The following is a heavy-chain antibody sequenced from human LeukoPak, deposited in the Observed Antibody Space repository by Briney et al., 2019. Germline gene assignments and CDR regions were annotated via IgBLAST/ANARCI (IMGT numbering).Heavy chain of an antibody. CDR3: AKDLGGWGRLGLNDY. CDR1: GYTFTSYD. Sequence: ASVKVSCKASGYTFTSYDINWVRQATGQGLEWMGWMNPNSGNTGYAQKFQGRVTMTRNTSISTAYMELSSLRSEDTAVYYCAKDLGGWGRLGLNDYWDQGTLVTVSS. J-gene: IGHJ4*02. CDR2: MNPNSGNT. D-gene: IGHD2-21*02. V-gene: IGHV1-8*01.